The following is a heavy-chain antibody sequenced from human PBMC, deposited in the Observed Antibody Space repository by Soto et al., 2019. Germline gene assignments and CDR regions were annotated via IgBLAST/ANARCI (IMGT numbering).Heavy chain of an antibody. CDR3: AKERTVVHYYMDV. D-gene: IGHD6-6*01. Sequence: TGGALRVPWAAAWFTFSSHGVHRVRQAPGKGLEWVAVISYDGSNKYYADSVKGRFTISRDNSKNTLYLQMNSLRAEDTAVYYCAKERTVVHYYMDVWGKGTTVTISS. CDR1: WFTFSSHG. J-gene: IGHJ6*03. CDR2: ISYDGSNK. V-gene: IGHV3-30*18.